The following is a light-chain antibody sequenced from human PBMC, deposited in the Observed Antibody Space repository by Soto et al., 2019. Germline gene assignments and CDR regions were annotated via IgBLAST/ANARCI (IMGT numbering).Light chain of an antibody. J-gene: IGKJ1*01. CDR2: DAS. CDR1: QSISSSC. V-gene: IGKV3-20*01. Sequence: EIVLTPSPGTLSLSPGERATLSCRASQSISSSCLAWYQQKPGQAPRLLIYDASSRATGIPDRFSGSGSGTDFTLTISRLEPEDFAMYYCQQYGSSPRTFGQGTKVDIK. CDR3: QQYGSSPRT.